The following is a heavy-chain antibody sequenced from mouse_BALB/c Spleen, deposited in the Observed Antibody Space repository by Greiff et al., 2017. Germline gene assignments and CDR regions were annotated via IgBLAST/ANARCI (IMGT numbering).Heavy chain of an antibody. Sequence: VKLMESAAELARPGASVKMSCKASGYTFTSYTMHWVKQRPGQGLEWIGYINPSSGYTEYNQKFKDKTTLTADKSSSTAYMQLSSLTSEDSAVYYCARLTLAYWGQGTLVTVSA. J-gene: IGHJ3*01. CDR2: INPSSGYT. CDR3: ARLTLAY. CDR1: GYTFTSYT. V-gene: IGHV1-4*02.